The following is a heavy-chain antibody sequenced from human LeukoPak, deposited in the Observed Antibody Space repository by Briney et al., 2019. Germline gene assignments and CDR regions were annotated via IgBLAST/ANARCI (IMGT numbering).Heavy chain of an antibody. Sequence: ASVKVSCKASGYTFTSYGISWVRQAPGQGLEWMGWISPDNGNTNYAQKFQGRVTITRNTSISTAYMELSSLRSEDTAVYYCARGVGYCSSTSCYRRFDPWGQGTLVTVSS. CDR1: GYTFTSYG. J-gene: IGHJ5*02. V-gene: IGHV1-8*03. CDR2: ISPDNGNT. D-gene: IGHD2-2*02. CDR3: ARGVGYCSSTSCYRRFDP.